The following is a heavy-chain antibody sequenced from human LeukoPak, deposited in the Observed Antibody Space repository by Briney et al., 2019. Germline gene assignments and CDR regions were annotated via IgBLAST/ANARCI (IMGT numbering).Heavy chain of an antibody. CDR2: INSEGSST. Sequence: HSGGSLRFSCAASGFTFSSYWMHWVRQAPGKGLVWVSRINSEGSSTSYADSVKGRFTISRDNAKNTLYLQMNSLRAEDTAVYYCARDNGYKRRPLDYWGQGTLVTVSS. D-gene: IGHD5-24*01. V-gene: IGHV3-74*01. CDR3: ARDNGYKRRPLDY. CDR1: GFTFSSYW. J-gene: IGHJ4*02.